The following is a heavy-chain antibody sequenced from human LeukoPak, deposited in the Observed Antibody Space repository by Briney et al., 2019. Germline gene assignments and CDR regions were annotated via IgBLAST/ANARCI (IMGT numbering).Heavy chain of an antibody. J-gene: IGHJ4*02. D-gene: IGHD6-19*01. Sequence: GGSLRLSCAASGFTFISYWMSWVRQAPGKGLEWVANIEQDGSEKYYVDSVKGRFTISRDNAKNSLSLQMNSLRAEDTAVYYCASHPGYSRGWYGTGFFDYWGQGTLVTVSS. V-gene: IGHV3-7*01. CDR1: GFTFISYW. CDR3: ASHPGYSRGWYGTGFFDY. CDR2: IEQDGSEK.